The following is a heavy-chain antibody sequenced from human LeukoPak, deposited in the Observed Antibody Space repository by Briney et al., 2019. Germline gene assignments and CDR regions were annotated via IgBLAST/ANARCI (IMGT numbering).Heavy chain of an antibody. V-gene: IGHV4-4*07. CDR3: ARDGPQELWFGELYPDAFDI. D-gene: IGHD3-10*01. Sequence: SETLSLTCTVSGGSISSYYWSWIRQPAGKGLERIGRIYTSGSTNYNPSLKSRVTMSVDTSKNQFSLKLSSVTAADTAVYYCARDGPQELWFGELYPDAFDIWGQGTMVTVSS. CDR1: GGSISSYY. CDR2: IYTSGST. J-gene: IGHJ3*02.